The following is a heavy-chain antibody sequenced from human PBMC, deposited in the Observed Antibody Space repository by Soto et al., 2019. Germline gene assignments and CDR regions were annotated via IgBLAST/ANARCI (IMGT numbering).Heavy chain of an antibody. CDR1: GFSLSTSRVG. J-gene: IGHJ5*02. CDR2: IYWDDDK. Sequence: GPTLVNPTQTLTLTCTFSGFSLSTSRVGVGWIRQPPGKALEWLALIYWDDDKRYSPSLKSRLTITKDTSKNQVVLTMTNTDPVDTATYYCAHSLIGYYYDSSGSNWFDPWGQGTLVTVSS. CDR3: AHSLIGYYYDSSGSNWFDP. D-gene: IGHD3-22*01. V-gene: IGHV2-5*02.